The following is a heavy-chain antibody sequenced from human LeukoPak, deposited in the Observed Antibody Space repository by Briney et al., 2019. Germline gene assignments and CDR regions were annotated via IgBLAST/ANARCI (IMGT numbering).Heavy chain of an antibody. Sequence: PGGSLRLSCAASGFTFSSYSMNWVRQAPGKGLEWVSSISTTSDYIYYAGSLKGRLTISRDNAKNSLYLQMNSLRAEDTAVYYCARGGVYSLAFDYWGQGTLVTVSS. CDR1: GFTFSSYS. D-gene: IGHD5/OR15-5a*01. CDR3: ARGGVYSLAFDY. J-gene: IGHJ4*02. V-gene: IGHV3-21*01. CDR2: ISTTSDYI.